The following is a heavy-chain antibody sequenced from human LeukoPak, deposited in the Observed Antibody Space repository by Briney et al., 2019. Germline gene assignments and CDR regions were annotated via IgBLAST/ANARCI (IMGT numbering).Heavy chain of an antibody. Sequence: GGSLRLSCAASGFTVSSNYMSWVRQAPGKGLEWVSDIYNDGSTFYADSVKGRFTISRDNSKNTLYLQMDSLRAEDTAVYYCAGEDRVYYYASSGYYDYWGQGTLVTVSS. CDR2: IYNDGST. J-gene: IGHJ4*02. CDR3: AGEDRVYYYASSGYYDY. CDR1: GFTVSSNY. V-gene: IGHV3-53*01. D-gene: IGHD3-22*01.